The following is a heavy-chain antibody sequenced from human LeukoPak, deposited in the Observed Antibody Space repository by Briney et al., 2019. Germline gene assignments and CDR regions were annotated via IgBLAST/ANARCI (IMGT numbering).Heavy chain of an antibody. D-gene: IGHD5-18*01. CDR3: ARDSRYGYSNDY. J-gene: IGHJ4*02. CDR2: TSGSSGSTI. CDR1: GFTFSRYD. V-gene: IGHV3-48*01. Sequence: GGSLRLSCKASGFTFSRYDMNWVRQAPGRGLEWLSYTSGSSGSTIYYAQSVRGRFTISRDDAKNTLYLQMNSLRAEDTAVYYCARDSRYGYSNDYWGQGTLVTVSS.